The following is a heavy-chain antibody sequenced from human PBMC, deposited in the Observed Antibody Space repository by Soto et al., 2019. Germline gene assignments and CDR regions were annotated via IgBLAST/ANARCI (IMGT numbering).Heavy chain of an antibody. J-gene: IGHJ6*02. CDR2: ISGYNGDT. V-gene: IGHV1-18*01. CDR3: AENGQTPYYYSGMNV. Sequence: QGQLVQSGAEVKKPGASVKVSCKASGYTFTRYGISWVRQAPGQGLEWMGWISGYNGDTNYAQKFQGRVTMTVDTCTTTAFMAPRTPTSDDRAVYYCAENGQTPYYYSGMNVWGQGTTVTVSS. CDR1: GYTFTRYG.